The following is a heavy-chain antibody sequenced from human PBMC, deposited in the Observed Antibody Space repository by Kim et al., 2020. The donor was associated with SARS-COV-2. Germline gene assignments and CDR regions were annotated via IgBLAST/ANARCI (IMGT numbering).Heavy chain of an antibody. D-gene: IGHD6-19*01. J-gene: IGHJ4*02. V-gene: IGHV4-59*12. Sequence: SLKSRVTISVDASKNQFSLKLSSVTAADTAVYYCARVEYSSGWYGATFDYWGQGTLVTVSS. CDR3: ARVEYSSGWYGATFDY.